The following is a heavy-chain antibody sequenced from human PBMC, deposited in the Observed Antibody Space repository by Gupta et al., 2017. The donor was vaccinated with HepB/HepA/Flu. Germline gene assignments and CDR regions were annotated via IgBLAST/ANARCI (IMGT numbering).Heavy chain of an antibody. CDR1: GFTFSSYG. J-gene: IGHJ6*02. V-gene: IGHV3-30*18. Sequence: QVQLVESGGGVVQPGRSLRLSCAASGFTFSSYGMHWVRQAPGKGLEWVAVISYDGSNKYYADSVKGRFTISRDNSKNTLYLQMNSLRAEDTAVYYCAKDVEMATMYYYYGMDVWGQGTTVTVSS. CDR2: ISYDGSNK. CDR3: AKDVEMATMYYYYGMDV. D-gene: IGHD5-24*01.